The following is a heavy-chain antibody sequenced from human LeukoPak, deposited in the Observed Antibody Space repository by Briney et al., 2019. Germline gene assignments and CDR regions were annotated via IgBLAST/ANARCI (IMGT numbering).Heavy chain of an antibody. D-gene: IGHD2-15*01. CDR3: AREVYGYCSGGSCPLFDY. V-gene: IGHV3-48*04. CDR1: GFTFSSYS. J-gene: IGHJ4*02. Sequence: GGSLRLSCAASGFTFSSYSMNWVRQAPGKGLEWVSYISSSSSTIYYADSVKGRFTISRDNAKNSLYLQMNSLRAEDTAVYYCAREVYGYCSGGSCPLFDYWGQGTLVTVSS. CDR2: ISSSSSTI.